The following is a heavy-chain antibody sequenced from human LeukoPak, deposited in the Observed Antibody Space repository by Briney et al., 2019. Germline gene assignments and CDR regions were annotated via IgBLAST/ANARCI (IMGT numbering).Heavy chain of an antibody. V-gene: IGHV4-4*09. CDR1: GGSIGSYY. Sequence: SETLSLTCTVSGGSIGSYYWSWIRQPPGKGLEWLGYIYISGSTNYNPSLKSRLTISVDTSKNQFSLKLSSVTAADTAVYYCARINGGNFDYWGQGTLVTVSS. CDR3: ARINGGNFDY. CDR2: IYISGST. D-gene: IGHD2-8*01. J-gene: IGHJ4*02.